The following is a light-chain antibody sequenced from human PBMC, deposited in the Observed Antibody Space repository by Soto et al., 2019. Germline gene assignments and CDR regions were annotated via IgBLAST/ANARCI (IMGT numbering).Light chain of an antibody. CDR1: QSISSW. CDR2: DAS. J-gene: IGKJ1*01. Sequence: DIRLTQSPSTLSASVGDRVTITCRASQSISSWLAWYQQKPGKAPKLLIYDASSLESGVPSRFSGSGSGTEFTLTISRLQADKCATSDVQQYNRCTFCQGAK. CDR3: QQYNRCT. V-gene: IGKV1-5*01.